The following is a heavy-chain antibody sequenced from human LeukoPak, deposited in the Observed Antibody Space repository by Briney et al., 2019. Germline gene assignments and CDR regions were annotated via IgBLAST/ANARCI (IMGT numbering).Heavy chain of an antibody. Sequence: SETLSLTCAVYGGSFSGYYWSWIRQPPGKGLEWIGEINHSGSTNYNPSLKSRVTISVDTSKNQFSLKLGSVTAADTAVYYCARGINGDYDYWGQGTLVTVSS. V-gene: IGHV4-34*01. CDR1: GGSFSGYY. CDR2: INHSGST. CDR3: ARGINGDYDY. J-gene: IGHJ4*02. D-gene: IGHD4-17*01.